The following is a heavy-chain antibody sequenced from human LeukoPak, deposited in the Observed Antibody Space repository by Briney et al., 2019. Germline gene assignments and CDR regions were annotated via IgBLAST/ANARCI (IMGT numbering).Heavy chain of an antibody. CDR3: ARGEAAARHFDY. Sequence: ASVKVSCRASGYSFNNFGISWVRQAPGEGLEWMGGISVYNGNTNYAQKLQGRVTMTTDTSTATAYMELRSLRSDDTAVYYCARGEAAARHFDYWGQGTLVTVSS. CDR2: ISVYNGNT. J-gene: IGHJ4*02. CDR1: GYSFNNFG. D-gene: IGHD6-13*01. V-gene: IGHV1-18*01.